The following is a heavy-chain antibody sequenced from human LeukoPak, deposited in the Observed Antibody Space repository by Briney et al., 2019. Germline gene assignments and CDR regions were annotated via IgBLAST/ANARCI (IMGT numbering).Heavy chain of an antibody. V-gene: IGHV3-7*01. CDR3: ARGTATFDY. D-gene: IGHD5-18*01. J-gene: IGHJ4*02. CDR2: INQNGNVK. Sequence: GGSLRLSCAASGFTFSSDWMNWVRQAPGKGLEWVATINQNGNVKYYVDSVKGRFTISRDNAKNSLYLQMNSLRAEDTAVYYCARGTATFDYWGQGTLVTVSS. CDR1: GFTFSSDW.